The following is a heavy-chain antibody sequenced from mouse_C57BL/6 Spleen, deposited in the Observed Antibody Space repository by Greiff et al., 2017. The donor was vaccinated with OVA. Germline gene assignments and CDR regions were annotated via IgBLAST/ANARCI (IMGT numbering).Heavy chain of an antibody. CDR3: AREGLGPSYFDV. J-gene: IGHJ1*03. D-gene: IGHD3-3*01. CDR2: ISGGGGNT. CDR1: GFTFSSYT. V-gene: IGHV5-9*01. Sequence: EVQVVESGGGLVKPGGSLKLSCAASGFTFSSYTMSWVRQTPEKRLEWVATISGGGGNTYYPDSVKGRFTISRDNAKNTLYLQMSSLRSEDTALYYCAREGLGPSYFDVWGTGTTVTVSS.